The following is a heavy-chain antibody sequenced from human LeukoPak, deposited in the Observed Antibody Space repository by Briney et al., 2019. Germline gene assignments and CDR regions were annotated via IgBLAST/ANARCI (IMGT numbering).Heavy chain of an antibody. J-gene: IGHJ5*02. CDR1: GFTFSSYG. CDR3: ARRRSNWFDP. V-gene: IGHV3-30*03. CDR2: ISYDGSNK. Sequence: GGSLRLSCAASGFTFSSYGMHWVRQAPGKGLEWVAVISYDGSNKYYADSVKGRFTISRDNSKNTLYLQMNSLRAEDTAVYYCARRRSNWFDPWGQGTLVTVSS.